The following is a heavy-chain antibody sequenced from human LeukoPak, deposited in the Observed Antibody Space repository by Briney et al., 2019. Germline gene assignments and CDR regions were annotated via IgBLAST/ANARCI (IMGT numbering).Heavy chain of an antibody. CDR2: IYCSGST. D-gene: IGHD5-18*01. Sequence: SETLSLTCTVSGGSISSSSYYWGWIRQPPGKGLEWGGSIYCSGSTYYNPSLKSRVTISVDTSKNQFSLKLSSVTAADTAVYYCARVAGGYSYGYPDYWGQGTLVTVSS. CDR3: ARVAGGYSYGYPDY. CDR1: GGSISSSSYY. V-gene: IGHV4-39*07. J-gene: IGHJ4*02.